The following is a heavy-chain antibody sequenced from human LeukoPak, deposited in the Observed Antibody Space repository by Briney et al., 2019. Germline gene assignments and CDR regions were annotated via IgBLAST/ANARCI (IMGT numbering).Heavy chain of an antibody. CDR2: INPSGGST. J-gene: IGHJ5*02. D-gene: IGHD3-10*01. Sequence: GASVKVSCKASGYTFTSYYMHWVRQAPGQGLEWMGIINPSGGSTSYAQKFQGRVTMTRDTSTSTVYMELSSLRSDDTAVYYCARQVAMVRGVRYWFGPWGQGTLVTVSS. CDR1: GYTFTSYY. CDR3: ARQVAMVRGVRYWFGP. V-gene: IGHV1-46*01.